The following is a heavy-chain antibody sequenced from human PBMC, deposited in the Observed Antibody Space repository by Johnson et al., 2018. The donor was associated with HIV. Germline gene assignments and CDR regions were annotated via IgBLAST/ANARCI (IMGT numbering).Heavy chain of an antibody. D-gene: IGHD3-9*01. CDR2: ISYDGSNK. Sequence: QVQLVESGGGVVQPGRSLRLSCAASGFTFSSYAMHWVRQAPGKGLEWVAVISYDGSNKYYADSVKGLFTISRDNSKNTLYLQMNSLRADDTAVYYCAKDLRVVDWFNAYDAFDIWGQGTMVTVSS. J-gene: IGHJ3*02. V-gene: IGHV3-30*04. CDR1: GFTFSSYA. CDR3: AKDLRVVDWFNAYDAFDI.